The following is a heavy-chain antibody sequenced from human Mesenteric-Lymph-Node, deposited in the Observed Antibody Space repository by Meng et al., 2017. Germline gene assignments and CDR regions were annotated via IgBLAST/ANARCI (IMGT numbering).Heavy chain of an antibody. CDR3: ARVLIGWATSDY. CDR1: GYSFTTYT. J-gene: IGHJ4*02. CDR2: INAGNGNT. V-gene: IGHV1-3*01. Sequence: QFLLLQSGAEGKGPGASGKVSCKASGYSFTTYTLHWVRQASGQRFEWVGWINAGNGNTKYSQKFQGRVTITRDTSASTAYMELSSLRSEDTAVYYCARVLIGWATSDYWGQGTLVTVSS. D-gene: IGHD2-2*03.